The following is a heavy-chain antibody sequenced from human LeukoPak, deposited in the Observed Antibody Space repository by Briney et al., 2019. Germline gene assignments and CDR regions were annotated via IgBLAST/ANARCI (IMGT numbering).Heavy chain of an antibody. CDR3: VRGRGIAARPQRTHYYMDV. V-gene: IGHV4-34*01. CDR1: SGSFSDYI. J-gene: IGHJ6*03. CDR2: INHRGST. D-gene: IGHD6-6*01. Sequence: SETLSLTCGVYSGSFSDYIWSWVRQTPGKGLEWIGEINHRGSTNYNPSLTSRVAVSVDTSKHQFSLKLSSVTAADTAVYFCVRGRGIAARPQRTHYYMDVWGTGTTVTVS.